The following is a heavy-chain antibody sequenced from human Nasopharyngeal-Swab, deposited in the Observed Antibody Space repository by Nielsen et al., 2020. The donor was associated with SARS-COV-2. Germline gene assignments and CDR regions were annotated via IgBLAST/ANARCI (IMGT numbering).Heavy chain of an antibody. CDR1: GGSISSGGYY. Sequence: SETLSLTCTVSGGSISSGGYYWSWIRQHPGKGLEWIGYIYYSGSTYYNPSLKSRVTISVDTSKNQFSLKLSSVTAADTAVYYCARARRGAIFGAVDAFDIWGQGTMATVSS. D-gene: IGHD3-3*01. V-gene: IGHV4-31*03. J-gene: IGHJ3*02. CDR2: IYYSGST. CDR3: ARARRGAIFGAVDAFDI.